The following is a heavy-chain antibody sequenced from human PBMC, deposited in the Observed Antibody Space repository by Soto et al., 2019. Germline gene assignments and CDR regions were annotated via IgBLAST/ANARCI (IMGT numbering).Heavy chain of an antibody. CDR3: ARGSDGVWNWFDP. CDR2: IYNSGNT. Sequence: TLSLTCSVSGCSISSGFYSWSWIRQPPGQGLEWIGYIYNSGNTYYNPSLMSRVTISVDRSQNHFSLKLTSVTAADTAVYYCARGSDGVWNWFDPWGQGTQVTVSS. CDR1: GCSISSGFYS. D-gene: IGHD2-21*02. J-gene: IGHJ5*02. V-gene: IGHV4-30-2*01.